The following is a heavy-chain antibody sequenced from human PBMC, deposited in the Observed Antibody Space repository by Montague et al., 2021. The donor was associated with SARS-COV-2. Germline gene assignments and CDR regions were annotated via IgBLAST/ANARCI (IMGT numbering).Heavy chain of an antibody. CDR2: IYCSGST. D-gene: IGHD5-24*01. J-gene: IGHJ4*02. Sequence: SETLSLTCTVSGGSISSYYWSWIRQPPGKGLEWIGYIYCSGSTNYNPSLKSRVTISVDTSKDQFSLKLGSVTAADTAVYYCARVFPRWLQFDPYFDYWGQGTLVTVSS. CDR3: ARVFPRWLQFDPYFDY. V-gene: IGHV4-59*01. CDR1: GGSISSYY.